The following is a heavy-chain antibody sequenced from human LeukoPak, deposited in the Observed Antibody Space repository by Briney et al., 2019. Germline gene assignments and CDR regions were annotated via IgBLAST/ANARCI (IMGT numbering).Heavy chain of an antibody. CDR3: ARVAHSEEPVKTYYYGMDV. D-gene: IGHD1-14*01. J-gene: IGHJ6*04. CDR2: INSDGSST. Sequence: GGSLRLSCAASGFTFSSYWMHWVRQAPGKGLVWVSRINSDGSSTSYADSVEGRFTISRDNAKNTLYLQMNSLRAEDTAVYYCARVAHSEEPVKTYYYGMDVWGKGTTVTVSS. V-gene: IGHV3-74*01. CDR1: GFTFSSYW.